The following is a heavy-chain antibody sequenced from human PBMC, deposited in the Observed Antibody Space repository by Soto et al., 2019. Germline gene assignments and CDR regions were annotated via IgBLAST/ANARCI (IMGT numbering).Heavy chain of an antibody. CDR2: IYPSDSDT. V-gene: IGHV5-51*01. J-gene: IGHJ4*02. CDR1: GYTLTIYW. CDR3: ARPANTVADHFDL. D-gene: IGHD4-17*01. Sequence: GESLKISCQVSGYTLTIYWIGWVRQMPGKGLEWMGIIYPSDSDTRYSPSFQGQVTISADQSINTAYLQWDSLKASDTAIYYCARPANTVADHFDLWGQGTPVPSPQ.